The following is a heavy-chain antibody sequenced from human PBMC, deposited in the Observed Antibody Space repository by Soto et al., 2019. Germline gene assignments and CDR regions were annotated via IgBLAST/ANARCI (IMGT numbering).Heavy chain of an antibody. J-gene: IGHJ4*02. Sequence: ASVKVSCKASGGTFSSYAMSWVRQAPGQGLEWMGGIIPIFGTANYAQKFQGRVTIAADKSTSTAYMELSSLRSEDTAVYYCARDSRRGYSYGFLDYWGQGTLVTVSS. CDR3: ARDSRRGYSYGFLDY. CDR2: IIPIFGTA. V-gene: IGHV1-69*06. D-gene: IGHD5-18*01. CDR1: GGTFSSYA.